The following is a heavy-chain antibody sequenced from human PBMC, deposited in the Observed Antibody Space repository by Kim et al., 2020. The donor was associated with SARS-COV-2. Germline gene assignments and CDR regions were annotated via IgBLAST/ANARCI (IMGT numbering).Heavy chain of an antibody. CDR2: ISWNSGSI. CDR1: GFTFDDYA. CDR3: AKVRRVVAASFDYGMDV. D-gene: IGHD2-15*01. V-gene: IGHV3-9*01. J-gene: IGHJ6*02. Sequence: GGSLRLSCAASGFTFDDYAMHWVRQAPGKGLEWVSGISWNSGSIGYADSVKGRFTISRDNAKNSLYLQMNSLRAEDTALYYCAKVRRVVAASFDYGMDVWGQGTTVTVSS.